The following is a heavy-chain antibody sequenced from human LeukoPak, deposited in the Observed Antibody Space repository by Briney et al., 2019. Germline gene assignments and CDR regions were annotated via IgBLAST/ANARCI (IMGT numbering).Heavy chain of an antibody. CDR3: ARSYSGSYPNPH. CDR1: GGSISSGGYS. Sequence: SQTLSLTCAVSGGSISSGGYSWSWIRQPPGKGLEWIGYIYHSGSTYYNPSLKSRVTISVDRSKNQFSLKLSSVTAADTAVYYCARSYSGSYPNPHWGQGTLVTVSS. V-gene: IGHV4-30-2*01. D-gene: IGHD1-26*01. J-gene: IGHJ4*02. CDR2: IYHSGST.